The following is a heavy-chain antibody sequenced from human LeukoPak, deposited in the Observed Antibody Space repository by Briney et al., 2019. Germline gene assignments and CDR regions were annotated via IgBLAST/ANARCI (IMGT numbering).Heavy chain of an antibody. CDR3: ARDYIVETGVVGFDM. Sequence: KPSETLSLTCTVSGDSTGTYFWNWIRQSAGEGLEWIGHVYDGGRTNYNPSLKGRVTISVDTSRNLFSLRLSSVTAADTAVYYCARDYIVETGVVGFDMWGQGTMVTVSS. D-gene: IGHD2-8*02. CDR2: VYDGGRT. V-gene: IGHV4-4*07. CDR1: GDSTGTYF. J-gene: IGHJ3*02.